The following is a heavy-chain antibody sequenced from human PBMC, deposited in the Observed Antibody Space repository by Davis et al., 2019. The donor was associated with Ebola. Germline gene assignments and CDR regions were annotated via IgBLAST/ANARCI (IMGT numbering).Heavy chain of an antibody. CDR1: GDSLSGFY. CDR2: IYYTGRV. J-gene: IGHJ4*02. CDR3: ARRGYSGIYHGFDS. Sequence: SETLSLTCSVSGDSLSGFYWSWIRQTPGKGLEWIGYIYYTGRVEYNPPLQSRVTISIDTSESRFSLKLTSVTPADTAMYYCARRGYSGIYHGFDSWGQGTLVTVSS. D-gene: IGHD1-26*01. V-gene: IGHV4-59*01.